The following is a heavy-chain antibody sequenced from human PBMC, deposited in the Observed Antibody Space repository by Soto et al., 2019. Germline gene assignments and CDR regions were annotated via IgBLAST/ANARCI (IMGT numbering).Heavy chain of an antibody. CDR2: INPNSGGT. CDR3: AREVGDSGSYYYYGMDV. J-gene: IGHJ6*02. D-gene: IGHD1-26*01. V-gene: IGHV1-2*02. CDR1: GYTFTGYY. Sequence: ASVKVSCKASGYTFTGYYMHWVRQAPGQGLEWMGWINPNSGGTNYAQKFQGRVTMTRDTSISTAYMELSRLRSDDTAVYYCAREVGDSGSYYYYGMDVWGQGTTVTVSS.